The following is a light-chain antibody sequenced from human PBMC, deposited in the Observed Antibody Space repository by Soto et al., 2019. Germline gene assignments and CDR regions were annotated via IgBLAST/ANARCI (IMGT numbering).Light chain of an antibody. CDR3: QCNGNPPQIT. J-gene: IGKJ5*01. Sequence: EIVLTQSPGTLSLSPGERATLSCRASQSVSSSYLAWYQQKPGQAPRLLIYGASSRATVIPDTFSGRGCGNDFSLPSSRLYREDLAADYCQCNGNPPQITFGQAERLEI. CDR2: GAS. V-gene: IGKV3-20*01. CDR1: QSVSSSY.